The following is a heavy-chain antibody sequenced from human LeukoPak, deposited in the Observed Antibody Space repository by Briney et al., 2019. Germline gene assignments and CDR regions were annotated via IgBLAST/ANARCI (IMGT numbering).Heavy chain of an antibody. CDR2: ISYDGGKR. CDR3: ARRAGAYSHPYDY. V-gene: IGHV3-30*03. D-gene: IGHD4/OR15-4a*01. Sequence: QPGGSLRLSCSTSGFSFTTYGMHWVRQAPGKGLEWVAFISYDGGKRYFADSVKGRFSISRDNSKNTLYLQMNSLRAEDTAVYYCARRAGAYSHPYDYWGQGTLVTVSS. J-gene: IGHJ4*02. CDR1: GFSFTTYG.